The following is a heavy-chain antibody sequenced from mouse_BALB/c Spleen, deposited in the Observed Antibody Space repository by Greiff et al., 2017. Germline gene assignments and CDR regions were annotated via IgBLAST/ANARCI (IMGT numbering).Heavy chain of an antibody. V-gene: IGHV5-6*01. CDR2: ISSGGSYT. D-gene: IGHD2-4*01. J-gene: IGHJ3*01. CDR1: GFTFSSYG. Sequence: EVKLVESGGDLVKPGGSLKLSCAASGFTFSSYGMSWVRQTPDKRLEWVATISSGGSYTYYPDSVKGRFTISRDNAKNTLYLQMSSLKSEDTAMYYCARPHYDYDGLYAYWGQGTLVTVSA. CDR3: ARPHYDYDGLYAY.